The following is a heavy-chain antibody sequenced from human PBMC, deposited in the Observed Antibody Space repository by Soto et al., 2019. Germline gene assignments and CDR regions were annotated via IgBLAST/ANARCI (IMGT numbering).Heavy chain of an antibody. CDR3: ARPNTARVRSYCYGMDV. D-gene: IGHD5-18*01. CDR2: IDPSDSSS. J-gene: IGHJ6*02. V-gene: IGHV5-10-1*01. CDR1: GYSFTNYW. Sequence: GESLKISCNGAGYSFTNYWITWVRQMPGKGLEWMGKIDPSDSSSDYSPSFRGHVTISADKSISTAYLQWSSLKASDTAIYFCARPNTARVRSYCYGMDVWGQGTTVTVSS.